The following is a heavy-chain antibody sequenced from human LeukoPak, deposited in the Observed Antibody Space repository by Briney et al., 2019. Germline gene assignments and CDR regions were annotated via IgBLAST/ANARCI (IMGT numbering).Heavy chain of an antibody. V-gene: IGHV3-33*01. J-gene: IGHJ6*04. D-gene: IGHD3-10*01. CDR1: GFTFSSYG. CDR2: IWYDGSNK. CDR3: ASLHYYGSGSSSYYYGMDV. Sequence: GRSLRLSCAASGFTFSSYGMHWVRQDPGKGLEWVAVIWYDGSNKYYADSVKGRFTISRDNSKNTLYLQMNSLRAEDTAVYYCASLHYYGSGSSSYYYGMDVWGKGTTVTVSS.